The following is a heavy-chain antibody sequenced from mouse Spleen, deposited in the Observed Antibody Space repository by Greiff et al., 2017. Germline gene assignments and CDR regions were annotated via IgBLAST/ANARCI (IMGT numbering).Heavy chain of an antibody. J-gene: IGHJ3*01. Sequence: EVILVESGGGLVKPGGSLKLSCAASGFTFSDYGMHWVRQAPETGLEWVATISSGSSTIHYPDKVKCRFTITRDNAKNTLFLQMTSLRSKDTAMYYCARDYSTWFAYWGQGTLVTVSA. D-gene: IGHD2-5*01. V-gene: IGHV5-17*01. CDR2: ISSGSSTI. CDR3: ARDYSTWFAY. CDR1: GFTFSDYG.